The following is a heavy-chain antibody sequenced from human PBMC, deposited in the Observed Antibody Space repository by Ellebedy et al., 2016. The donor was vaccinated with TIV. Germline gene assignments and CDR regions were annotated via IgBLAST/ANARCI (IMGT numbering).Heavy chain of an antibody. CDR1: GYSFTSYW. J-gene: IGHJ6*02. CDR3: ARRGTLYYYGMDV. V-gene: IGHV5-51*01. D-gene: IGHD1-1*01. CDR2: IYPGDSDT. Sequence: GESLKISXKGSGYSFTSYWIGWVRQMPGKGLEWMGIIYPGDSDTRYSPSFQGQVTISADKSISTAYLQWSSLKASDTAMYYCARRGTLYYYGMDVWGQGTTVTVSS.